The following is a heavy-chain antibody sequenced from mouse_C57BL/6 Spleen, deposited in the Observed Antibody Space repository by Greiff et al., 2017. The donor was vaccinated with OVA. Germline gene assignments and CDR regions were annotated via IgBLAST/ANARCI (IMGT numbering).Heavy chain of an antibody. CDR1: GYTFTSYT. J-gene: IGHJ2*01. V-gene: IGHV1-4*01. Sequence: SGAELARPGASVKMSCKASGYTFTSYTMHWVKQRPGQGLEWIGYINPSSGYTKYNQKFKDKATLTADKSSSTAYMQLSSLTSEDSAVYYCAREDSNPFDYWGQGTTLTVSS. CDR3: AREDSNPFDY. CDR2: INPSSGYT. D-gene: IGHD2-5*01.